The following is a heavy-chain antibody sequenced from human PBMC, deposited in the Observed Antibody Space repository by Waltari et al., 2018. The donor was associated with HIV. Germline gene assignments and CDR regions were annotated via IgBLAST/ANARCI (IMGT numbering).Heavy chain of an antibody. D-gene: IGHD3-3*01. CDR2: IWYDENNK. J-gene: IGHJ3*02. V-gene: IGHV3-33*01. Sequence: QVQLVESGGGVVQPGKSLRLSCAASGFTFSRSGMHWVRQAPGKGMEGVAGIWYDENNKNYADSVKGRFTISRDNSKNTLYLQMNSRRAEDTAVDYCAGFWSGYYGDDPIKIWGQGTMVTGSS. CDR1: GFTFSRSG. CDR3: AGFWSGYYGDDPIKI.